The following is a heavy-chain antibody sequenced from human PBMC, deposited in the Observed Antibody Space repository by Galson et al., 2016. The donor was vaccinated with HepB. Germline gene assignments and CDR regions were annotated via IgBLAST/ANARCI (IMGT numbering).Heavy chain of an antibody. V-gene: IGHV6-1*01. CDR1: GDSVSSNSAA. J-gene: IGHJ4*02. Sequence: CAISGDSVSSNSAAWNWFRQSTSRGLEWLGRTYYRSKWYNDYRLSLKTRININADTSRNEVSLQLKSVTLEDTAVYYCARARSRGWSDAFDYWGQETLVTIAS. D-gene: IGHD6-19*01. CDR3: ARARSRGWSDAFDY. CDR2: TYYRSKWYN.